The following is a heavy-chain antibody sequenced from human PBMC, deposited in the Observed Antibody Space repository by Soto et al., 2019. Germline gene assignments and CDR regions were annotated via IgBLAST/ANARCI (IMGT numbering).Heavy chain of an antibody. CDR1: GFTFSSYA. CDR2: ISGSGGGT. D-gene: IGHD6-13*01. CDR3: AKDASISWYYFDA. Sequence: GGSVRLSCAASGFTFSSYAMSWVRRAPGKGLEWVSAISGSGGGTYYADSVKGRFTISRDNSKNTLYLQMNSLRAEDTAVYYCAKDASISWYYFDAWGQGTLVNVSS. V-gene: IGHV3-23*01. J-gene: IGHJ4*02.